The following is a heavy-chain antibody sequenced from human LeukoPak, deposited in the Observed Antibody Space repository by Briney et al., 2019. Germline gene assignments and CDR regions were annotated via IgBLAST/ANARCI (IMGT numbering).Heavy chain of an antibody. CDR2: ISSDGSDT. V-gene: IGHV3-74*01. J-gene: IGHJ6*03. CDR3: ARDPYSGTYGDTYYYYMDV. Sequence: GGSLRLSCAASGFTFSSNWMHWVRQVPGKGLVWVSRISSDGSDTRYADSVKGRFTISRDNARNSLYLQMNSLRAEDTAVYYCARDPYSGTYGDTYYYYMDVWGKGTTVTISS. D-gene: IGHD1-26*01. CDR1: GFTFSSNW.